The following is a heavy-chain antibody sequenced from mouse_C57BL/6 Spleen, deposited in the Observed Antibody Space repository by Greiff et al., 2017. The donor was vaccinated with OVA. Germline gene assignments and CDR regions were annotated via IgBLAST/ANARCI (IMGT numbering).Heavy chain of an antibody. J-gene: IGHJ1*03. Sequence: QVQLQQPGAELVKPGASVKLSCKASGYTFTSYWMHWVKQRPGQGLEWIGMIHPNSGSTNYNEKFKSKATLTVDKSSSTAYMQLSSLTSEDSAVYYCARSPYDYDEYFDVWGTGTTVTVSA. CDR3: ARSPYDYDEYFDV. CDR2: IHPNSGST. V-gene: IGHV1-64*01. CDR1: GYTFTSYW. D-gene: IGHD2-4*01.